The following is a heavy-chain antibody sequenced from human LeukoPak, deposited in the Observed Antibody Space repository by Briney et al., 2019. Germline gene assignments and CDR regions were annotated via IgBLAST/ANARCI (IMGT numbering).Heavy chain of an antibody. CDR3: ARCGSSGYYSPSLDYAFDI. CDR2: IYPGDSDT. Sequence: GESLKISCKGSGYSFTSYWIGWVRQLPGKGLEWMGIIYPGDSDTRYSPSFQGQVTISADKSISTAYLQWSSLKASDTAMYYCARCGSSGYYSPSLDYAFDIWGQGTMVTVSS. V-gene: IGHV5-51*01. J-gene: IGHJ3*02. D-gene: IGHD3-22*01. CDR1: GYSFTSYW.